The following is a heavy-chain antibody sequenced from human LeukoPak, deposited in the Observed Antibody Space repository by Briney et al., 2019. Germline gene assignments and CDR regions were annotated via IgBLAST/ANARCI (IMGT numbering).Heavy chain of an antibody. V-gene: IGHV3-30*02. CDR2: VRYDGSNK. D-gene: IGHD2-15*01. CDR3: ARAAVGGGYWYFDL. J-gene: IGHJ2*01. CDR1: GFTFSSYG. Sequence: PGGSLRLSCAASGFTFSSYGMHWVRQAPGKGLEWVAFVRYDGSNKYYADSVKGRFTISRDNSKNTLYLQMNSLRAEDTAVYYCARAAVGGGYWYFDLWGRGTLVTVSS.